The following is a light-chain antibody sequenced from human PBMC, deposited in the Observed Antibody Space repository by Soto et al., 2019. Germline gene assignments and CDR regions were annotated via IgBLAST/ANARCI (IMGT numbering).Light chain of an antibody. Sequence: AIQMTQSPSSLSASVGDRVTITCRASQGIRNDLGWYQQKPGRAPNLLIYAASSSHSGVPSRFSCSGSCTDFTLTISRLQPEDFEVYYCLQDSNYPWTFGQGTKVEIK. CDR2: AAS. J-gene: IGKJ1*01. V-gene: IGKV1-6*01. CDR1: QGIRND. CDR3: LQDSNYPWT.